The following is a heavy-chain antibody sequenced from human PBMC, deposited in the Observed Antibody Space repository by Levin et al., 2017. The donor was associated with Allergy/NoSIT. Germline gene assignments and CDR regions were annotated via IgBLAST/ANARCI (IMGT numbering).Heavy chain of an antibody. CDR2: ISYDGSNK. D-gene: IGHD2-15*01. CDR3: AKANPRYCSGGSCYSDY. V-gene: IGHV3-30*18. J-gene: IGHJ4*02. CDR1: GFTFSSYG. Sequence: GGSLRLSCAASGFTFSSYGMHWVRQAPGKGLEWVAVISYDGSNKYYADSVKGRFTISRDNSKNTLYLQMNSLRAEDTAVYYCAKANPRYCSGGSCYSDYWGQGTLVTVSS.